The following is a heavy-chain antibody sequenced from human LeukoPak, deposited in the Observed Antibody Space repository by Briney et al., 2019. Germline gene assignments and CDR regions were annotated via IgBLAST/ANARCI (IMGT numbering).Heavy chain of an antibody. CDR1: GGSISSYY. J-gene: IGHJ4*02. V-gene: IGHV4-59*01. CDR3: ARDPSPYCTSTIFRAPRAYCFDY. Sequence: PSETLSLTCTVSGGSISSYYWSWIRQPPGKGLEWIGYIYHSGSTNYNPSLKSRVTISVDTPKNQFSLKLSSVTAADTAVYYCARDPSPYCTSTIFRAPRAYCFDYWGQGTLVTVSS. D-gene: IGHD2-2*01. CDR2: IYHSGST.